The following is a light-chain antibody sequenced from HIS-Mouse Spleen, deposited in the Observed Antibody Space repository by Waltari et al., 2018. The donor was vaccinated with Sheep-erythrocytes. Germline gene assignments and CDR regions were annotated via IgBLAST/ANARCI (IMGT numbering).Light chain of an antibody. Sequence: DIQMTQSPSSLSASVGDRVTITCQASQDISNYLNWYQQKPGKAPKLLIYDASNLERGGPSRFSGSGSGTDFTFTISSLQPEDIATYYCQQYDNLPYTFGQGTKLEIK. CDR3: QQYDNLPYT. V-gene: IGKV1-33*01. CDR2: DAS. J-gene: IGKJ2*01. CDR1: QDISNY.